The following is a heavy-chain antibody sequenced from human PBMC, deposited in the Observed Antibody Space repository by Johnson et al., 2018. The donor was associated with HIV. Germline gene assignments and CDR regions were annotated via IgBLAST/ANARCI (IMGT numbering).Heavy chain of an antibody. D-gene: IGHD1-26*01. J-gene: IGHJ3*01. CDR3: VRRDSGSLSFDL. CDR1: RFSFSDYA. V-gene: IGHV3-20*04. CDR2: IDWNGRRT. Sequence: VQLVESGGGVVQPGRSLRVSCAASRFSFSDYAMHWVRQVPGKGLEWVSGIDWNGRRTAYADSVKGRCTISRDNDRNSLYLQVNNLRVEDTALYFCVRRDSGSLSFDLWGQGTMVIVSS.